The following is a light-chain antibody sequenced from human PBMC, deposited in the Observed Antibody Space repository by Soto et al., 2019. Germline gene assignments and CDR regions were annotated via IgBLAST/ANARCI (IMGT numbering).Light chain of an antibody. J-gene: IGKJ1*01. V-gene: IGKV3-15*01. CDR1: QSVNNN. CDR3: QQYNKWPPRT. CDR2: GAS. Sequence: EIVTTQSPATLSVSPGERATLSCRASQSVNNNLAWYQQKPGQAPRLLIYGASTRATGIPARFSGSGSGTEFTLTISSLQSEDFAIYYCQQYNKWPPRTFGQGTEVEIK.